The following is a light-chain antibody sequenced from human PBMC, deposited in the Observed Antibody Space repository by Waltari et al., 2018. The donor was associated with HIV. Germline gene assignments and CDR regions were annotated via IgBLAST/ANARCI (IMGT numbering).Light chain of an antibody. CDR3: CSYAGSRSWV. Sequence: QSALTQPASVSCSPGQSITISCTGPSSAIGASTYVSWYQQYPGKAPRLLIHDVNKWPSGVSNRFSGSKSGNTASLTISGLQSEDEADYWCCSYAGSRSWVFGGGTKVTVL. CDR1: SSAIGASTY. J-gene: IGLJ3*02. CDR2: DVN. V-gene: IGLV2-23*02.